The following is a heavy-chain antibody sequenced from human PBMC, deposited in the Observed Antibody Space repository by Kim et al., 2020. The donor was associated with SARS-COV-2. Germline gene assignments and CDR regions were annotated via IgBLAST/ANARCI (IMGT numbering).Heavy chain of an antibody. D-gene: IGHD3-10*01. V-gene: IGHV3-15*01. CDR2: IKSKTDGGTT. Sequence: GGSLRLSCAASGFTFSNAWMSWVRQAPGKGLEWVGRIKSKTDGGTTDYAAPVKGRFTISRDDSKNTLYLQMNSLKTEDTAVYYCTTTPTRGRGYNWFDPWGQGTLVTVSS. CDR3: TTTPTRGRGYNWFDP. J-gene: IGHJ5*02. CDR1: GFTFSNAW.